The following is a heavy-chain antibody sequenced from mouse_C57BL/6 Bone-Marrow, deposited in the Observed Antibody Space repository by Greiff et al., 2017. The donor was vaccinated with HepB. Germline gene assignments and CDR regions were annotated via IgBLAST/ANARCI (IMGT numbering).Heavy chain of an antibody. D-gene: IGHD2-4*01. CDR3: ARSYDFMDY. Sequence: EVKLMESGPELVKPGASVKIPCKASGYTFTDYNMDWVKQSHGKSLEWIGDINPNNGGTIYNQKFKGKATLTVDKSSSTAYMELRSMTSEETAVYYCARSYDFMDYWGQGTSVTVSS. CDR2: INPNNGGT. V-gene: IGHV1-18*01. J-gene: IGHJ4*01. CDR1: GYTFTDYN.